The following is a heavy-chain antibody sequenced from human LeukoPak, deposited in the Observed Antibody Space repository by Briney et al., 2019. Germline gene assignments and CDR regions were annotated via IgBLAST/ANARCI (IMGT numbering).Heavy chain of an antibody. CDR1: GGSFSGYY. CDR3: ARCSRNCSGGSCYSDYMDV. CDR2: INHRGST. V-gene: IGHV4-34*01. J-gene: IGHJ6*03. Sequence: SETLSLTCAVYGGSFSGYYWSWIRQPPGKGLEWMGEINHRGSTNYNPSLKSRLTISVDTSKNQFSLKLSSVTAADTAVYYCARCSRNCSGGSCYSDYMDVWGKGTTVTVSS. D-gene: IGHD2-15*01.